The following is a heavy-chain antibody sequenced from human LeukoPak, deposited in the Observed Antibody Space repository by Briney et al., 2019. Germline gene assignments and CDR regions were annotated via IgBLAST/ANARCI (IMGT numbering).Heavy chain of an antibody. Sequence: SETLSLTCAVYGGSFSGYYWSWIRQPPGKGLEWIGEINHSVSTHNNPSLKSRVTISVDTSKTQCSLKLSSATAADTAVYYCARGGYYGSGSYYPYHYWSQGTLVTVSS. V-gene: IGHV4-34*01. D-gene: IGHD3-10*01. CDR2: INHSVST. J-gene: IGHJ4*02. CDR3: ARGGYYGSGSYYPYHY. CDR1: GGSFSGYY.